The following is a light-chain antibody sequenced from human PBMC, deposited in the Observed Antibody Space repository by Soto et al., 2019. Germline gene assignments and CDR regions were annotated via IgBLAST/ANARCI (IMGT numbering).Light chain of an antibody. J-gene: IGKJ5*01. CDR2: DES. CDR3: LQRSDWPIT. Sequence: EIVLPQSPPPLSLCPWESASISWRVSQTISPYLAWYRLKPGQAPRLLIYDESSRATGITARFSGSRSRPDFTRTISNLRPAELAVDYGLQRSDWPITFGQGTRVEIK. V-gene: IGKV3-11*01. CDR1: QTISPY.